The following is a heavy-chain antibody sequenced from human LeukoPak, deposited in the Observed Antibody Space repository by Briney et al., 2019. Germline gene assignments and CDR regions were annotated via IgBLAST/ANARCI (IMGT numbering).Heavy chain of an antibody. CDR3: ARQTDSSGPYAFDI. D-gene: IGHD3-22*01. CDR1: GYSFTSYW. J-gene: IGHJ3*02. CDR2: IYPGDSDT. Sequence: GESLKISCKGSGYSFTSYWIGWVRQMPGKGLKWMGIIYPGDSDTRYSPSFQGQVTISADESISTAYLQWSSLKASDTAMYYCARQTDSSGPYAFDIWGQGTMVTVSS. V-gene: IGHV5-51*01.